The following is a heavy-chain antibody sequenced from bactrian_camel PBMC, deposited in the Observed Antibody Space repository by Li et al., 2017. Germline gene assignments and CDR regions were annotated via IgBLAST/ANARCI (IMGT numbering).Heavy chain of an antibody. CDR2: INNGGDTT. Sequence: QLVESGGGLVQPGGSLKLSCVASGFDFSAWWMYWVRQAPGKGLEWVSAINNGGDTTYYADSVKGRFTISRDNAKNTVYLQMNSLKPEDTAVYYCVRDYSFLSFGYWGQGTQVTVS. CDR3: VRDYSFLSFGY. D-gene: IGHD1*01. J-gene: IGHJ6*01. CDR1: GFDFSAWW. V-gene: IGHV3S25*01.